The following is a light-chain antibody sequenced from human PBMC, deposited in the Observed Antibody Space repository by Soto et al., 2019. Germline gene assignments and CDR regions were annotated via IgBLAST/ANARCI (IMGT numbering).Light chain of an antibody. CDR3: QQYKT. V-gene: IGKV3-20*01. CDR1: QTVSSSY. Sequence: EIVLTQSPGTLSLSLGERATLSCRASQTVSSSYLAWYQQKPGQAPRLLIYGASSRATGIPDRFSGSGSGTDFTLTISRLEPEDFAVYYCQQYKTFGQGTKVDI. J-gene: IGKJ1*01. CDR2: GAS.